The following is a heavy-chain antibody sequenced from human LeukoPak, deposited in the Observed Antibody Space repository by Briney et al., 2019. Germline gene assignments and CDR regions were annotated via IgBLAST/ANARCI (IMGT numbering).Heavy chain of an antibody. CDR3: ANRRYYYDSSSLTDAFDI. CDR2: IYYSGST. D-gene: IGHD3-22*01. V-gene: IGHV4-39*01. Sequence: PSETLSLTCTVSGGSISSSSYYWGWIRQPPGKGLEWIGSIYYSGSTYYNPSLKSRVTISVDTSKNQFSLKLSSVTAADTAVYYCANRRYYYDSSSLTDAFDIWGQGTMVTVSS. J-gene: IGHJ3*02. CDR1: GGSISSSSYY.